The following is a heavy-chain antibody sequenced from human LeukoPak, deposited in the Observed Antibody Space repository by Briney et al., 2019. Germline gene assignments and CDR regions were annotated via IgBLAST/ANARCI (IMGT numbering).Heavy chain of an antibody. J-gene: IGHJ4*02. CDR2: IWYGGSNR. D-gene: IGHD7-27*01. Sequence: GGSLRLSCAASGFTFSNYGMHWVRQAPGKGLEWVGFIWYGGSNRLYADSVKGRFTISRDNSKNTLYLQMNSLKTEDTAVYYCASGPTIYWGFDYWGQGTLVTVS. CDR1: GFTFSNYG. V-gene: IGHV3-30*02. CDR3: ASGPTIYWGFDY.